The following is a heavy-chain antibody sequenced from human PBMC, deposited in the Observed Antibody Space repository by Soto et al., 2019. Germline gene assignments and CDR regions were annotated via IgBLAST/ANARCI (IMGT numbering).Heavy chain of an antibody. D-gene: IGHD6-19*01. CDR2: IKQDGSEN. Sequence: DVRLVESGGGLVQPGGSLRLSCAASSFTFSSYWLSWVRQAPGKGLEWVATIKQDGSENYYVDSVKGRFTISRDNAKNSLCLQMSSLRADDTAVYYCARDGPFISVAAPAFQYAMDVWGQGTTVTVS. CDR3: ARDGPFISVAAPAFQYAMDV. CDR1: SFTFSSYW. V-gene: IGHV3-7*03. J-gene: IGHJ6*02.